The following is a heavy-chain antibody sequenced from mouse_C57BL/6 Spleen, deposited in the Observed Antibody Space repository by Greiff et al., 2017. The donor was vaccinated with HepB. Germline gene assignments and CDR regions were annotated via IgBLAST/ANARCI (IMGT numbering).Heavy chain of an antibody. J-gene: IGHJ2*01. CDR1: GYAFTNYL. V-gene: IGHV1-54*01. D-gene: IGHD2-2*01. CDR3: ARSPIYYGYLYYFDY. Sequence: QVQLKESGAELVRPGTSVKVSCKASGYAFTNYLIEWVKQRPGQGLEWIGVINPGSGGTNYNEKFKGKATLTADKSSSTAYMQLSSLTSEDSAVYFCARSPIYYGYLYYFDYWGQGTTLTVSS. CDR2: INPGSGGT.